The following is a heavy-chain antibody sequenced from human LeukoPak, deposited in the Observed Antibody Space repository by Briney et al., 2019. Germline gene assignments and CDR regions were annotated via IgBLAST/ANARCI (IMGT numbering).Heavy chain of an antibody. CDR1: GGTFSSYA. J-gene: IGHJ4*02. D-gene: IGHD6-6*01. CDR2: IIPIFGTA. V-gene: IGHV1-69*06. CDR3: AREENDSSSNY. Sequence: SVKASCKASGGTFSSYAISWVRQAPGQGLEWMGRIIPIFGTANYAQKFQGRVTITADKSTSTAYMELSSLRSEDTAVYYCAREENDSSSNYWGQGTLVTVSS.